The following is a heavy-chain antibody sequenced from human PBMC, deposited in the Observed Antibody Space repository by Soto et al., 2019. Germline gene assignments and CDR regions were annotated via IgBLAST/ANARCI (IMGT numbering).Heavy chain of an antibody. D-gene: IGHD6-13*01. Sequence: QVQLQQWGAGLLKPSETLSLTCAVYGGSFSGYYWSWIRQPPGKGLEWIGEINHSGSTNYNPSLKSRVTISVDTSKNQFSLKLSSVTAADTAVYYCARGKWVAAAGTFDYGGQGTLVTVSS. CDR1: GGSFSGYY. V-gene: IGHV4-34*01. J-gene: IGHJ4*02. CDR2: INHSGST. CDR3: ARGKWVAAAGTFDY.